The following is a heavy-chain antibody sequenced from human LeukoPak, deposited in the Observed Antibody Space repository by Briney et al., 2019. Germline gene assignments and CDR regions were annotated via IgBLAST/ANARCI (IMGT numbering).Heavy chain of an antibody. J-gene: IGHJ4*02. D-gene: IGHD1-26*01. Sequence: PSETLSLTCTVSGGSISSSSYYWGWIRQPPGTGLEWIGSIYYSGSTYYNPSLKSRVTISVDTSKNQFSLKLSSVTAADTAVYYCARHLVSGSYNYYFDYWGQGTLVTVSS. V-gene: IGHV4-39*01. CDR1: GGSISSSSYY. CDR3: ARHLVSGSYNYYFDY. CDR2: IYYSGST.